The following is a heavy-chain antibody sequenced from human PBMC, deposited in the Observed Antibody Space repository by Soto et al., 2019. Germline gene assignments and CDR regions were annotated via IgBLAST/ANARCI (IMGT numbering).Heavy chain of an antibody. D-gene: IGHD6-19*01. CDR2: INQDGSGT. CDR1: EFTFISSF. V-gene: IGHV3-7*03. Sequence: GGSLRLSSRASEFTFISSFMGWVRQAPGKGLEWVANINQDGSGTYYVDSVKGRFTISRDNAKNSLYLQMNSLRAEDTAVYYCARYFRGSGRYCFDHWGQGTLVTVSS. CDR3: ARYFRGSGRYCFDH. J-gene: IGHJ4*02.